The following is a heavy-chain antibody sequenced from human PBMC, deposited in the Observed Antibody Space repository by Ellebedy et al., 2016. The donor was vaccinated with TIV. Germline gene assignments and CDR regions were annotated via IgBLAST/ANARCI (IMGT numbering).Heavy chain of an antibody. D-gene: IGHD3-16*01. V-gene: IGHV3-23*01. J-gene: IGHJ3*02. CDR2: ISNTGSRS. Sequence: GESLKISCAASGFSFNSYAMSWVRQAPGKGLEWVSTISNTGSRSYYADSVRGRFTISRDTSRNTVSLQMSSLRAEDTAKYDCAKDQVGGDGRWVFDIWGQGTMVTVSS. CDR3: AKDQVGGDGRWVFDI. CDR1: GFSFNSYA.